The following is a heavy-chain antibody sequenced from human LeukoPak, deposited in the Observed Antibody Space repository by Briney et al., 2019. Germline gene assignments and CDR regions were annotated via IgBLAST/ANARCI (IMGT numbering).Heavy chain of an antibody. CDR1: GGSISSGGYS. V-gene: IGHV4-30-2*01. Sequence: PSETLSLTCAVSGGSISSGGYSWSWIRQPPGTGLEWIGYIYHSGSTYYNPSLKSRVTISVDRSKNQFSLKLSSVTAADTAVYYCARLARVVAATAYFDYWGQGTLVTVSS. J-gene: IGHJ4*02. CDR2: IYHSGST. CDR3: ARLARVVAATAYFDY. D-gene: IGHD2-15*01.